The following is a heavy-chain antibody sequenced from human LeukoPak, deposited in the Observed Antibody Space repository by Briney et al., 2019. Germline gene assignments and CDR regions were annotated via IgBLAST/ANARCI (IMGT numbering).Heavy chain of an antibody. Sequence: GGSLRLSCAASGFTSNNYYMGWVRQAPGKGLEWVANIRQDGGDRNYVDSVKGRLTISRDNVKNLMFLQMNSLRVEDTAVYYSARAGLYNTTRSWFASWAQGPLVPVPS. CDR3: ARAGLYNTTRSWFAS. D-gene: IGHD1-14*01. CDR2: IRQDGGDR. CDR1: GFTSNNYY. V-gene: IGHV3-7*03. J-gene: IGHJ5*01.